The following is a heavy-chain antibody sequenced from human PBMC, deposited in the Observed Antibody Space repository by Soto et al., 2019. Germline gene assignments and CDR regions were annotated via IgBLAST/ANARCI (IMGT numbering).Heavy chain of an antibody. V-gene: IGHV3-73*01. CDR1: GFTFSDSA. CDR3: TRNVDCSGGSCYSGYSYYMDV. Sequence: EVQLVESGGGLVQPGGSLKLSCAASGFTFSDSAMHWVRQASGKGLEWVGRIRSKPNTDATAYAASVKGRFTISRDDSKNTAYLQMNSLKTEDTAVYYWTRNVDCSGGSCYSGYSYYMDVWGKGPTVTVSS. J-gene: IGHJ6*03. D-gene: IGHD2-15*01. CDR2: IRSKPNTDAT.